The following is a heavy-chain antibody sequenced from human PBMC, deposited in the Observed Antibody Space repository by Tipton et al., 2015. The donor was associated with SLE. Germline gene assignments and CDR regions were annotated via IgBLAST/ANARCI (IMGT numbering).Heavy chain of an antibody. D-gene: IGHD6-13*01. CDR2: ISSSSSYI. J-gene: IGHJ4*02. CDR1: GFTFSGYA. Sequence: GSLRLSCAASGFTFSGYAMHWVRQAPGKGLEWVSSISSSSSYIYYADSVKGRFTISRDNAKNSLYLQMNSLRAEDTAVYYCARDLYSSSFHDYWGQGTLVTVSS. CDR3: ARDLYSSSFHDY. V-gene: IGHV3-21*01.